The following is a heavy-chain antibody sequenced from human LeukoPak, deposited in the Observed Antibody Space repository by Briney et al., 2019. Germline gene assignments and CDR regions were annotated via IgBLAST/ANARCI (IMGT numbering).Heavy chain of an antibody. J-gene: IGHJ5*02. CDR2: INHSGST. D-gene: IGHD3-22*01. CDR1: GGSFSGYY. CDR3: AREGFYDGSVFNWFDP. V-gene: IGHV4-34*01. Sequence: SSETLSLTCAVYGGSFSGYYWSWIRQPPGKGLEWIGEINHSGSTNYSPSLKSRVTISVDTSKNQFSLKLSSVTAADTAVYYCAREGFYDGSVFNWFDPWGQGTLVTVSS.